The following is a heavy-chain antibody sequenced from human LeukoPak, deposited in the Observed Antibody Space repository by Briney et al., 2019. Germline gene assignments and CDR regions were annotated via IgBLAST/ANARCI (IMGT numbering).Heavy chain of an antibody. V-gene: IGHV4-61*01. J-gene: IGHJ4*02. Sequence: PSETLSLTCTVSGGSVGSGSYYWSWIRQPPGKRPEWIGYIYYSGHTNYNSSLNSRATISADTSRNQFSLKLTSVTAADTAVYYCARGRASANFDYWGQGILVTVSS. CDR2: IYYSGHT. CDR3: ARGRASANFDY. CDR1: GGSVGSGSYY. D-gene: IGHD5-12*01.